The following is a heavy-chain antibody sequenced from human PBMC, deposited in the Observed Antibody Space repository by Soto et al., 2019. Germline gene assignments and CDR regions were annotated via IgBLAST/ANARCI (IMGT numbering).Heavy chain of an antibody. CDR3: AKGQHCSSTSCYFYYYGMDV. CDR1: GFTFSDYC. J-gene: IGHJ6*02. CDR2: ISGNGEVI. V-gene: IGHV3-11*01. D-gene: IGHD2-2*01. Sequence: GGSLRLSCAASGFTFSDYCIHWIRRAPGKGLEWISYISGNGEVIQYAASARGRFTISRDNAENSVYLEMESLRDEDTALYYCAKGQHCSSTSCYFYYYGMDVWGQGTKVTVSS.